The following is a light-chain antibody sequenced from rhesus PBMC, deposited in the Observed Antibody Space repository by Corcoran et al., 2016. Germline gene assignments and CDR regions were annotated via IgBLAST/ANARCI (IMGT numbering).Light chain of an antibody. CDR1: ETVSFFGINL. J-gene: IGKJ2*01. CDR2: YAS. V-gene: IGKV7-13*02. Sequence: DIVLTQSPASLAVSPGQRATITCRASETVSFFGINLIHWYQHKPGQPPKHLIYYASNKDTGVPARFSGVGSGTSFTLPIKPVEADDATDYYCLQSKNSPYSFGQGTKVEIE. CDR3: LQSKNSPYS.